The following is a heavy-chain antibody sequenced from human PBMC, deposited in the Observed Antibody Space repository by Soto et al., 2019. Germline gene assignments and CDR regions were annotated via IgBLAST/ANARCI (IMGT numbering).Heavy chain of an antibody. D-gene: IGHD3-10*01. Sequence: SQTLSLTCAISGDSVSSNSAAWNWIRQSPSRGLEWLGRTYYRSRWYNDYAVSVRSRITVNADTSKNQFSLQLNSVTPEDTAVYYCARLEYYYGSGSYYDYYYYGMDVWGQGTTVTVSS. J-gene: IGHJ6*02. V-gene: IGHV6-1*01. CDR1: GDSVSSNSAA. CDR2: TYYRSRWYN. CDR3: ARLEYYYGSGSYYDYYYYGMDV.